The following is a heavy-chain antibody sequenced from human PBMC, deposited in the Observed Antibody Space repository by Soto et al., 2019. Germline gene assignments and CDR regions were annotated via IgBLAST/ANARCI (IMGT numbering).Heavy chain of an antibody. J-gene: IGHJ4*02. V-gene: IGHV1-8*01. CDR1: GYTFTSYD. CDR2: MNPNSGNT. CDR3: ARGLGRIAAMLTFGD. D-gene: IGHD6-13*01. Sequence: GASVKVSCKASGYTFTSYDINWVRQATGQGLEWMGWMNPNSGNTGYAQKFQGRVTMTRNTSISTAYMELSSLRSEDTAVYYCARGLGRIAAMLTFGDWGQGTLVTVSS.